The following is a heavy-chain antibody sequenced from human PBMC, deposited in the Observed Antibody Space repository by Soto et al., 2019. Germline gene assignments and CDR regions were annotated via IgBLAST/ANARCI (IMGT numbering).Heavy chain of an antibody. CDR2: ISSSSSTI. CDR3: ARELMYYDFWSGHEAYYYYMDV. J-gene: IGHJ6*03. CDR1: GFTFSSYS. V-gene: IGHV3-48*01. Sequence: GGSLRLSCAASGFTFSSYSMNWFRQAPGKGLEWVSYISSSSSTIYYADSVKGRFTISRDNTKNSLYLQMNSLRAEDTAVYYCARELMYYDFWSGHEAYYYYMDVWGKGPTVTVSS. D-gene: IGHD3-3*01.